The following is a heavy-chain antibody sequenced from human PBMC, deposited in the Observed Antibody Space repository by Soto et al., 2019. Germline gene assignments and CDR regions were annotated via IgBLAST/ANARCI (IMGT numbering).Heavy chain of an antibody. CDR1: GYTFTGYY. V-gene: IGHV1-2*04. D-gene: IGHD3-10*01. CDR2: INPNSGGT. CDR3: ARDTHYYVSGSYYNDNWFDP. Sequence: ASVKVSCKASGYTFTGYYMHWVRQAPGQGLEWMGWINPNSGGTNYAQKFQGWVTMTRDTSISTAYMELSRLRSDDTAVYYCARDTHYYVSGSYYNDNWFDPCGQXTLVTVSS. J-gene: IGHJ5*02.